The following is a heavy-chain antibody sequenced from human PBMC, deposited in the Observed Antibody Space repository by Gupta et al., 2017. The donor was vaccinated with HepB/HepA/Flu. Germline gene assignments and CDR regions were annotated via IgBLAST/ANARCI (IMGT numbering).Heavy chain of an antibody. Sequence: EVQLVESGGDLVQPGGSLRLSCAASGFTFSDYWISWVRQAPGKGLEWVANIKKDGSEKYYVDSVKGRFIISRENAKNSLYLQMNSLRVEDTAVYYCARPGFAAAATFGWFNPWGQGTQVTVSS. CDR1: GFTFSDYW. CDR2: IKKDGSEK. D-gene: IGHD6-13*01. J-gene: IGHJ5*02. V-gene: IGHV3-7*01. CDR3: ARPGFAAAATFGWFNP.